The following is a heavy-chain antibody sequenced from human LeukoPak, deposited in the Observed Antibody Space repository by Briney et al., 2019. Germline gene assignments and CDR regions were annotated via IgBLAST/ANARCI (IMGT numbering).Heavy chain of an antibody. Sequence: GGSLRLSCAASGFTVSGYWMNWVRQVPRKGLVWVSRISSDGKTISYAHSVKGRFTISRDNAKNTLYLQMNSLRAEDTAVYYCARSSSWPFDYWGQGTLVTVSS. CDR3: ARSSSWPFDY. CDR2: ISSDGKTI. V-gene: IGHV3-74*01. D-gene: IGHD6-13*01. J-gene: IGHJ4*02. CDR1: GFTVSGYW.